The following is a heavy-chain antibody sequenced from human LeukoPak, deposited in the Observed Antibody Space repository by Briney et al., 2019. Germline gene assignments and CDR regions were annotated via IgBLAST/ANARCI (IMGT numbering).Heavy chain of an antibody. D-gene: IGHD6-13*01. V-gene: IGHV1-18*04. J-gene: IGHJ4*02. CDR2: ISAYNGNT. Sequence: ASVKVSCKASGYTFTGYYMHWVRQAPGQGLEWMGWISAYNGNTNYAQRLQGRVTMTTDTSTSTAYIELRSLRSDDTAVYYCAREGYSSSAEYFDYWGQGTLVTVSS. CDR1: GYTFTGYY. CDR3: AREGYSSSAEYFDY.